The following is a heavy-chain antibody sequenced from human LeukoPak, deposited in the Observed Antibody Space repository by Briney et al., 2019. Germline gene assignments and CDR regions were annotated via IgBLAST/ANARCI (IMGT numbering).Heavy chain of an antibody. CDR2: INHSGST. CDR1: GGSFSGYY. V-gene: IGHV4-34*01. J-gene: IGHJ4*02. Sequence: SETLSLTCAVYGGSFSGYYWSWIRQPPGKGLEWIGEINHSGSTNYNPSLKSRVTISVDTSKNQFFLKLSSVTAADTAVYYCARMRHYYGSGSYFRRTDNEFDYWGQGTLVTVSS. D-gene: IGHD3-10*01. CDR3: ARMRHYYGSGSYFRRTDNEFDY.